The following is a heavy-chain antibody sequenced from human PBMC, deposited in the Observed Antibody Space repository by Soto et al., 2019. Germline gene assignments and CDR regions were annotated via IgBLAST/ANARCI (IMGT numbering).Heavy chain of an antibody. J-gene: IGHJ6*03. CDR2: IYYSGST. CDR3: ARVHQGYSSIWLRAYYYYYYMDG. CDR1: GGSISSYY. Sequence: PSETLSLTCTVSGGSISSYYWSWIRQPPGKGLEWIGYIYYSGSTNYNPSLKSRVTISVDTSKNQFSLKLSSVTAADTAVYYCARVHQGYSSIWLRAYYYYYYMDGRGKGTTVTVSS. V-gene: IGHV4-59*01. D-gene: IGHD6-13*01.